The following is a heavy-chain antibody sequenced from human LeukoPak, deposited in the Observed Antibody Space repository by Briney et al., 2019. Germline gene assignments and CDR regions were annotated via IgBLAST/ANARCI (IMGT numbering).Heavy chain of an antibody. V-gene: IGHV3-21*01. J-gene: IGHJ3*02. CDR2: ISSSSSYI. Sequence: PGGSLRLSCAASGFTFSSYSMNWVRQAPGKGLEWVSSISSSSSYIYYADSVKGRFTISRDNAKNSLYLQMNSLRAEDTAVYYCARVARGSDAFDIWGQGTMVTVSS. D-gene: IGHD3-10*01. CDR1: GFTFSSYS. CDR3: ARVARGSDAFDI.